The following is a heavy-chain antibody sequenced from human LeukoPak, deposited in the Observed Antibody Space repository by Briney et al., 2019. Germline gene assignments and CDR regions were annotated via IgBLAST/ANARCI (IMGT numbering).Heavy chain of an antibody. V-gene: IGHV4-59*08. CDR3: ARLYGDYLPFDY. J-gene: IGHJ4*02. Sequence: PSETLSLTCTVSGGSISSYYWSWIRQPPGKGLEWIGYIYCSGSTNYNPSLKSRVTISVDTSKNQFSLKLSSVTAADTAVYYCARLYGDYLPFDYWGQGTLVTVSS. CDR1: GGSISSYY. CDR2: IYCSGST. D-gene: IGHD4-17*01.